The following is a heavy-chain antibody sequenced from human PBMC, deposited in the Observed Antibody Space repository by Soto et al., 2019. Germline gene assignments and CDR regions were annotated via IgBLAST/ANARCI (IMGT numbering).Heavy chain of an antibody. CDR2: IYPGDSDT. D-gene: IGHD3-22*01. J-gene: IGHJ5*02. CDR3: ARQDDVDYYDSSEVAFGWFDP. Sequence: EVQLVQSGAEVKKPGESLKISCKGSGYSFTSYWIGWVRQMPGKGLEWMGIIYPGDSDTRYSPSFQGQVTISADKSISTAYLQWSSLKASDTAMYYCARQDDVDYYDSSEVAFGWFDPWGQGTLVTVSS. CDR1: GYSFTSYW. V-gene: IGHV5-51*01.